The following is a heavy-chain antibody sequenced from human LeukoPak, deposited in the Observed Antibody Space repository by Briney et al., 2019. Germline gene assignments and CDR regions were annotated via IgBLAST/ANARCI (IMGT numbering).Heavy chain of an antibody. CDR1: GGSISSSNW. V-gene: IGHV4-4*02. CDR3: ARDLVLWFGSHSLLSRRSLTHNWFDP. Sequence: SETLSLTCAVSGGSISSSNWWSWVRQPPGKGLEWIGEIYHSGSTNYNPSLKSRVTISVDKSKNQFSLKLSSVTAADTAVYYCARDLVLWFGSHSLLSRRSLTHNWFDPWGQGTLVTVSS. CDR2: IYHSGST. J-gene: IGHJ5*02. D-gene: IGHD3-10*01.